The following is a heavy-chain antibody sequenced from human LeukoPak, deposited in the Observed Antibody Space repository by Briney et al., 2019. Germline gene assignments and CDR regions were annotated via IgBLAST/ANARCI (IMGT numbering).Heavy chain of an antibody. D-gene: IGHD7-27*01. CDR3: VKDHDWGAFHI. V-gene: IGHV3-64D*06. J-gene: IGHJ3*02. Sequence: GGSLRLSCAASGFTFSTYAMHWVRQAPGKGLEYVSGISSNGGTTYYADSVKGRFTISRDNSKNTLYLQMSSLRAEDTAVYYCVKDHDWGAFHIWGQGTMVTVSS. CDR1: GFTFSTYA. CDR2: ISSNGGTT.